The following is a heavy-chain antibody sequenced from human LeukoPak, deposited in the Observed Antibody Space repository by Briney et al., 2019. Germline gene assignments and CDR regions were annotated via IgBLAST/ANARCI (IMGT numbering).Heavy chain of an antibody. D-gene: IGHD1-7*01. Sequence: GGSLRLSCAASRFTFSIYAMSWVRQAPGKGLEWVSGISGSGGDTYYADSVKGRFTISRDNSKNTLYLQMNSLRAEDTAVYYCAKAGGSYWFYNWNSQCLDYWGQGALVTVSS. CDR2: ISGSGGDT. CDR3: AKAGGSYWFYNWNSQCLDY. CDR1: RFTFSIYA. J-gene: IGHJ4*02. V-gene: IGHV3-23*01.